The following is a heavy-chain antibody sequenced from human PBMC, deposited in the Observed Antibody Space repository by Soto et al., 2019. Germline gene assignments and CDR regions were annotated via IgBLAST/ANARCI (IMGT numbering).Heavy chain of an antibody. J-gene: IGHJ4*02. CDR2: IISILGIA. V-gene: IGHV1-69*02. CDR1: GGTFSSYT. Sequence: QVQLVQSGAEVKKPGSSVKVSCKASGGTFSSYTISWVRQAPGQGLEWMGRIISILGIANYAQKFQGRATITADKSTSTAYMELSSLRSEDTAVYYCARYDSSGYYGYYFDYWGQGTLVTVSS. D-gene: IGHD3-22*01. CDR3: ARYDSSGYYGYYFDY.